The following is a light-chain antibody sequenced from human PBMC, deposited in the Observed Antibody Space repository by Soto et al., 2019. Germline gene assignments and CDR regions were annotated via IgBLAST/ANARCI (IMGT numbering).Light chain of an antibody. Sequence: DIQMTQSPSSLSASVGDRVTITCRASQGIRHDLGWYQQKPGKAPKRLIYSASSLQSGVQPRSSGSGSGTEFTSKISSLQPEYFATYYCLQNNSYPVTFGQGTKVDIK. CDR2: SAS. V-gene: IGKV1-17*01. CDR3: LQNNSYPVT. CDR1: QGIRHD. J-gene: IGKJ1*01.